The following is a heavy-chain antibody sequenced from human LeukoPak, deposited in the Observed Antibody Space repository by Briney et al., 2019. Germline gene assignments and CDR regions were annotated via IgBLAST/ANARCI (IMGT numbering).Heavy chain of an antibody. V-gene: IGHV4-39*07. CDR1: GGSISSSSYY. Sequence: KPSETLSLTCTVSGGSISSSSYYWGWLRQPPGKGLEWIGSIYHSVNTYYNPSLKSRVTISVDTSKNQFSLKLSSVTAADTAVYYCARLRYYYDSSGYRPYYFDYWGQGTLVTVSS. CDR2: IYHSVNT. CDR3: ARLRYYYDSSGYRPYYFDY. D-gene: IGHD3-22*01. J-gene: IGHJ4*02.